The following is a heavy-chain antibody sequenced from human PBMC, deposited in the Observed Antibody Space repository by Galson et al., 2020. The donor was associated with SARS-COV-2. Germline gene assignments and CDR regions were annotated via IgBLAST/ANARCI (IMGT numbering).Heavy chain of an antibody. V-gene: IGHV4-38-2*01. CDR1: GSSISSDFY. CDR3: ARGLLTVTTSPQIYFDS. J-gene: IGHJ4*02. D-gene: IGHD4-17*01. CDR2: IYHTGSN. Sequence: ASETLSLTCAVSGSSISSDFYWGWIRQSPGKGLEWIGNIYHTGSNFDNPSPSLQSRISMSVDTSKNRFSLRLRSVTAADTAVYFCARGLLTVTTSPQIYFDSWGQGILVTVSS.